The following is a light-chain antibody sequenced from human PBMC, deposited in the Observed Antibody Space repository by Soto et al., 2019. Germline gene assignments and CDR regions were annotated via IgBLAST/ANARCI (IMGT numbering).Light chain of an antibody. CDR1: QSVYSN. CDR3: QQYNNWPLT. V-gene: IGKV3-15*01. J-gene: IGKJ4*01. CDR2: GTS. Sequence: EIVMTQSPATLSVSPGERATLSCRASQSVYSNLAWYQQKPGQAPRLLIYGTSTRATGIPARFSGSGSGTDFSLTISSLQSEDFAVYYCQQYNNWPLTFGGGGKVEIK.